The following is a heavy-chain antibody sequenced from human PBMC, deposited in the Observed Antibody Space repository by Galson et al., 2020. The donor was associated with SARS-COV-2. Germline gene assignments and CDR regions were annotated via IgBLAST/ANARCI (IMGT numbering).Heavy chain of an antibody. CDR1: GFTFNIYG. CDR2: IRGSGSGGTT. CDR3: AKDWSSSSGLGFDY. V-gene: IGHV3-23*01. J-gene: IGHJ4*02. Sequence: TGGSLRLSCAVSGFTFNIYGMSWVRQAPGKELEWVSGIRGSGSGGTTYYADSVKGRFTISRDDSKNTLYLQMNSLRAEDTAIYYCAKDWSSSSGLGFDYWGQGTLVTVS. D-gene: IGHD6-6*01.